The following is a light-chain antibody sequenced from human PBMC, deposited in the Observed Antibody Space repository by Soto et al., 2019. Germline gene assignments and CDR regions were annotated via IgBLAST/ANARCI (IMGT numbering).Light chain of an antibody. CDR1: RDISNS. CDR2: GAS. Sequence: DIQMTQSPSSVSASVGDRLTITCRASRDISNSLAWYQQTPGKAPKLLLRGASSLHRGVPSRFSGGGSGTDFLLTIDSLQPEDFATYYCLQVANFPRTFGQGTKVDI. V-gene: IGKV1-12*01. CDR3: LQVANFPRT. J-gene: IGKJ1*01.